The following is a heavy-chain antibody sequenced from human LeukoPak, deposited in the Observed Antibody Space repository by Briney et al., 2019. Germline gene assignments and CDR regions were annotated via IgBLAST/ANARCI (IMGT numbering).Heavy chain of an antibody. CDR3: AKGAGVVVITAVCFDY. J-gene: IGHJ4*02. V-gene: IGHV3-23*01. CDR2: ISGSGGST. D-gene: IGHD3-22*01. CDR1: GFTFSSYA. Sequence: GGSLRLSCAASGFTFSSYAMSWVRQAPGKGLEWVSAISGSGGSTYYADSVKGRFTISRDNSKTALYLQMNSLRGEDTAVYYFAKGAGVVVITAVCFDYWGQGTLVTVSS.